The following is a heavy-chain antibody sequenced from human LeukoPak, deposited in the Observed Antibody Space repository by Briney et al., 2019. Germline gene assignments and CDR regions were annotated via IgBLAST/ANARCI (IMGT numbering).Heavy chain of an antibody. Sequence: ASVKISCKASGYTFTSYGISWVRQAPGQGLEWMGWISVYNVNTNYAQKLQGRVTITADESTSTAYMELSSLRSEDTAVYYCARQLTVTGAYYYYMDVWGKGTTVTISS. CDR1: GYTFTSYG. D-gene: IGHD4-17*01. J-gene: IGHJ6*03. CDR2: ISVYNVNT. V-gene: IGHV1-18*01. CDR3: ARQLTVTGAYYYYMDV.